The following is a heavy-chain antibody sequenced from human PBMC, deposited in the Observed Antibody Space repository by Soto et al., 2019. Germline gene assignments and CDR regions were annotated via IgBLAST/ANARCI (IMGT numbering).Heavy chain of an antibody. D-gene: IGHD4-17*01. V-gene: IGHV4-59*01. CDR2: IYYSGRT. CDR3: ARVGGHAFGDNGAFAH. J-gene: IGHJ4*02. CDR1: GGSIRDYF. Sequence: SETLSLTGTVFGGSIRDYFWTWIRQPPGKGLEWIGYIYYSGRTNYNPSLKSRVSISVDTSKNHFSLQLRSVTAADTAVYYCARVGGHAFGDNGAFAHLGPGTQVTVSS.